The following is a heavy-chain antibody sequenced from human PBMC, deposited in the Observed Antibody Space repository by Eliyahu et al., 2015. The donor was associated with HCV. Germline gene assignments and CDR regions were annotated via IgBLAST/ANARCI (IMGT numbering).Heavy chain of an antibody. Sequence: EVQLLESGGGLVQPGGSLRLSCAASGFPFSSYAMSWVRQAPGKGLEWVSVIYSGGSTTYYADSVKGRFTISRDNSKNTLYLQMNSLRAEDTAVYYCAKVRTGCFDYWGQGTLVTVSS. J-gene: IGHJ4*02. V-gene: IGHV3-23*03. CDR3: AKVRTGCFDY. CDR1: GFPFSSYA. D-gene: IGHD2-8*01. CDR2: IYSGGSTT.